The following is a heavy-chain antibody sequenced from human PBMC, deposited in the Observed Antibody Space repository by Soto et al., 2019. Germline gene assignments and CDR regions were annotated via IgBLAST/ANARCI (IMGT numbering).Heavy chain of an antibody. CDR1: GFTFSDYY. J-gene: IGHJ6*02. Sequence: VKVSCKASGFTFSDYYIYCVRQVPGQGLEWIGWINPNSGGTNNAQKFQGRVTMTRDTSTCTVYMELSALISDDTAVYYCAQGGYYYDSSGYLAVDYLYYAMDVWGQGTTVTVSS. CDR3: AQGGYYYDSSGYLAVDYLYYAMDV. V-gene: IGHV1-2*02. D-gene: IGHD3-22*01. CDR2: INPNSGGT.